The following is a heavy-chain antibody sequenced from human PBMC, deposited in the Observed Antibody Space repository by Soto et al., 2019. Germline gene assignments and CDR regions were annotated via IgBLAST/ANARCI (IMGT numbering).Heavy chain of an antibody. CDR2: IYYRGST. D-gene: IGHD3-10*01. J-gene: IGHJ4*02. CDR3: ARDNYGSGSYSPFDY. CDR1: GGSVSSGSYY. V-gene: IGHV4-61*01. Sequence: SETLSLTCTVSGGSVSSGSYYWSWIRQPPGKGLEWIGYIYYRGSTSYNPSLRSRVSISMDTSKNQFSLTLSSVTAADTAVYYCARDNYGSGSYSPFDYWGPGTLVTVSS.